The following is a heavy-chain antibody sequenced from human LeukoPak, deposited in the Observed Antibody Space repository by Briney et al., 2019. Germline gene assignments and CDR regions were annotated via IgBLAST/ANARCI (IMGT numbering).Heavy chain of an antibody. D-gene: IGHD3-10*01. CDR3: ARDRYYGSGTYDV. Sequence: AGGSLRLSCAASGFTFSTYEMNWVRQAPGKGLEWVSYISSSAGTIYYADSVKGRFTISRDNAKNSLYLQMNSLGAEDTAVYYCARDRYYGSGTYDVWGKGTTVTVSS. CDR1: GFTFSTYE. V-gene: IGHV3-48*03. CDR2: ISSSAGTI. J-gene: IGHJ6*04.